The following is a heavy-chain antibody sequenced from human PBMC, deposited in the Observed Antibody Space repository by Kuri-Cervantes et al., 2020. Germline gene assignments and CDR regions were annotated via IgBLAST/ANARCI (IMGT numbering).Heavy chain of an antibody. Sequence: SETLSLTCTVSGGSISSYYWSWIRQPPGKGLEWIGYIYYSGSTNYNPSLKSRVTISVDTSKNQFSLKLSSVTAADTAVYYCARVGMYYDILTGSLNYGMDVWGQGTTVTVSS. CDR2: IYYSGST. CDR3: ARVGMYYDILTGSLNYGMDV. V-gene: IGHV4-59*01. CDR1: GGSISSYY. D-gene: IGHD3-9*01. J-gene: IGHJ6*02.